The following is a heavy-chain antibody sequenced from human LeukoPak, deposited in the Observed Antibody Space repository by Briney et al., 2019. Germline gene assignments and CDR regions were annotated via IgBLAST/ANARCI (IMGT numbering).Heavy chain of an antibody. CDR3: AKDGNYDNGEYYYMDV. V-gene: IGHV3-30*02. Sequence: GGSLRLSCAASGFTFSSYGMHWVRQAPGKGLEWVAFIRYDGSNKYYADSVKGRFTISRDNSKNTLYLQMNSLRAEDTAVYYCAKDGNYDNGEYYYMDVWGKGTTVTVSS. D-gene: IGHD4-17*01. J-gene: IGHJ6*03. CDR2: IRYDGSNK. CDR1: GFTFSSYG.